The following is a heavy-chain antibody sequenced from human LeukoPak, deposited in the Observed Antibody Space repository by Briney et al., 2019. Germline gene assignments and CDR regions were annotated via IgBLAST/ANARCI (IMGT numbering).Heavy chain of an antibody. D-gene: IGHD2-15*01. Sequence: GRSLRLSCAASGFTFSSYAMHWVRQAPGKGLEWVAVISYDGSNKYYADSVKGRFTISRDNSKNTLYLQMNSLRAEDTAVYYCASDSYCSGGSCYSGFDYWGQGTLVTVSS. CDR2: ISYDGSNK. CDR3: ASDSYCSGGSCYSGFDY. J-gene: IGHJ4*02. CDR1: GFTFSSYA. V-gene: IGHV3-30-3*01.